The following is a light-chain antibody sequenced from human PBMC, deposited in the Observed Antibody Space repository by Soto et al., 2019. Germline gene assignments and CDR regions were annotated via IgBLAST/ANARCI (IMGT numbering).Light chain of an antibody. Sequence: EIVLTQSPGTLSVSPGERATLSCRASQSVSSNLAWYKQKPGQAPRLLIYGASTRATGIPARFSGSGSGTEFTLTISSLEPEDFEVYYCQQRSNWPITFGQGTRLEIK. CDR2: GAS. CDR3: QQRSNWPIT. J-gene: IGKJ5*01. V-gene: IGKV3-11*01. CDR1: QSVSSN.